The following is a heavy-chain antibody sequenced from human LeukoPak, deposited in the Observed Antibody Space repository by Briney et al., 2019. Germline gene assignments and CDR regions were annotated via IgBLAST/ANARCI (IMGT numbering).Heavy chain of an antibody. CDR3: ARGAAARPLNWFDP. V-gene: IGHV1-3*03. D-gene: IGHD6-6*01. Sequence: ASVKVSCKASGYTFTSYAMHWVRQAPGQRLEWMGWINAGNGNTKYSQEFQGRVTITRDTSASTAYMELSSLRSEDMAVYYCARGAAARPLNWFDPWGQGTLVTVSS. CDR2: INAGNGNT. J-gene: IGHJ5*02. CDR1: GYTFTSYA.